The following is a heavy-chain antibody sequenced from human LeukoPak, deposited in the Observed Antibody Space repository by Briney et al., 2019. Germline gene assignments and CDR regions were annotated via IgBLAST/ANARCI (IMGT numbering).Heavy chain of an antibody. CDR2: IRSKAYGGTT. J-gene: IGHJ4*02. CDR3: TRGDTGYSPRVDY. Sequence: GGSLRLSCAASGFTFSSYEMNWVRQAPGKGLEWVGFIRSKAYGGTTEYAASVKGRFTISRDDSKSIAYLQMNGLKTEDTAVYYCTRGDTGYSPRVDYWGQGTLVTVSS. V-gene: IGHV3-49*04. CDR1: GFTFSSYE. D-gene: IGHD2-21*01.